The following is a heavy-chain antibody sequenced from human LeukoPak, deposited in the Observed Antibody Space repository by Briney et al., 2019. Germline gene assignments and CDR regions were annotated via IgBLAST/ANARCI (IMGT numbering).Heavy chain of an antibody. V-gene: IGHV3-21*01. Sequence: PGGSLRLSCAASGFTFSTYSMNWVRQAPGKGLEWVSLIGSSGSYMYYADSVKGRFTISRDNAKNSLYLQMNSVRAEDTAVYYCARDLTTMIRGAYFDYWGQGTLVTVSS. CDR2: IGSSGSYM. CDR3: ARDLTTMIRGAYFDY. J-gene: IGHJ4*02. D-gene: IGHD3-10*01. CDR1: GFTFSTYS.